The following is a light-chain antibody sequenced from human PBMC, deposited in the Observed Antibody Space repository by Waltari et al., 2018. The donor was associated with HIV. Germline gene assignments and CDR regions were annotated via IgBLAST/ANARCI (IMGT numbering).Light chain of an antibody. V-gene: IGLV2-14*03. J-gene: IGLJ2*01. CDR2: DVS. Sequence: QSALTQPASVSASPGQSITISCTGTSSDVGGYNYVYWYQQHPGKAPKLMIYDVSNRPSGVCCCFSDSKSGNTASLTISGLQAEDDADYYCSSYTSSSVVFGGGTKLTVL. CDR3: SSYTSSSVV. CDR1: SSDVGGYNY.